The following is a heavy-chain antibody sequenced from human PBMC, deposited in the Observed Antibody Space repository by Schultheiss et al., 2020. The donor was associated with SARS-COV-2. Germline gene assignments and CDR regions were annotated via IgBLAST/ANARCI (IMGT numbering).Heavy chain of an antibody. J-gene: IGHJ6*02. CDR3: ARDGEWGGMDV. D-gene: IGHD3-16*01. Sequence: GGSLRLSCAASGFTFSSYAMHWVRQAPGKGLEWVAVISYDGSNKYYADSLAGRFTISRDISSNTLYLEINSLRPDDTAMYYCARDGEWGGMDVWGQGITVTVSS. V-gene: IGHV3-30*04. CDR2: ISYDGSNK. CDR1: GFTFSSYA.